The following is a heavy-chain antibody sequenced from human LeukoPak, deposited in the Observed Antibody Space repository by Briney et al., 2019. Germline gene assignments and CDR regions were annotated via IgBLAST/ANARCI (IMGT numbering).Heavy chain of an antibody. CDR3: ARSPRYDYVWGSYRY. CDR1: GGSFSGYY. Sequence: PSETLSLTCAVYGGSFSGYYWSWIRQPPGKGLMWIGEINHSGITNYNPSLKSRVTISVDTSKNQFSLKLSSVTAADTAVYYCARSPRYDYVWGSYRYWGQGTLVTVSS. D-gene: IGHD3-16*02. J-gene: IGHJ4*02. CDR2: INHSGIT. V-gene: IGHV4-34*01.